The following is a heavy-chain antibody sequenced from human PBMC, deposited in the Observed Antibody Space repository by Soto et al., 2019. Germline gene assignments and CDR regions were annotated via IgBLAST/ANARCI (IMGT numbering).Heavy chain of an antibody. J-gene: IGHJ5*02. CDR3: ARAYGSGILTFNWFDP. CDR1: GYTFTGYY. Sequence: ASVKVSCKASGYTFTGYYMHWVRQAPGQGLEWMGWINPNSGGTNYAQKFQGWVTMTRDTSISTAYMELSRLRSDDTAVYYCARAYGSGILTFNWFDPWGQGTLVTVSS. D-gene: IGHD3-10*01. V-gene: IGHV1-2*04. CDR2: INPNSGGT.